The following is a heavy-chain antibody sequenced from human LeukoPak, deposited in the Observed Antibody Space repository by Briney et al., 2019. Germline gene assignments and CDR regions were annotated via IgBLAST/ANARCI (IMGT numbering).Heavy chain of an antibody. CDR1: GGSFSGYY. V-gene: IGHV4-34*01. D-gene: IGHD2-2*01. Sequence: SETLSLTCAVYGGSFSGYYWSWIRQPPGKGLEWIGEINHSGSTNYNPSLKSRVTISVDTSKNQFSLKLSSVTAADTAVYYCARHQTGVPAATGWFDPWGQGTLVTVSS. J-gene: IGHJ5*02. CDR2: INHSGST. CDR3: ARHQTGVPAATGWFDP.